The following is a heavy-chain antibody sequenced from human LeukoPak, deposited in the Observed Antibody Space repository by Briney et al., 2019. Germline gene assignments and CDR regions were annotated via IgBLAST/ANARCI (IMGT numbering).Heavy chain of an antibody. Sequence: PGGSLRLSCAASGFTFSSYAMSWVRQAPGKGLEWVSASSSSGGSTYHADSVKGRFTISRDNSKNTLYMQMNSLTVEDTAVYYCARYCTSTSCYGSYSYYGMDVWGQGTTIAVSS. CDR2: SSSSGGST. J-gene: IGHJ6*02. CDR3: ARYCTSTSCYGSYSYYGMDV. V-gene: IGHV3-23*01. CDR1: GFTFSSYA. D-gene: IGHD2-2*01.